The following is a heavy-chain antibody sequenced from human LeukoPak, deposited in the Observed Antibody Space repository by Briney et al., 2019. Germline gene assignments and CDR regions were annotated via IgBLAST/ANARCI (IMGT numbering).Heavy chain of an antibody. CDR3: ARDNGGVDY. J-gene: IGHJ4*02. CDR1: GFTFSSYW. CDR2: IDSDGSST. V-gene: IGHV3-74*01. D-gene: IGHD6-25*01. Sequence: GGSLRLSCAASGFTFSSYWMHWVRHAPGKGLVWVSHIDSDGSSTNYADSVKGRFTISRDNAKNTLYLQMDGLRAEDTAVYYCARDNGGVDYWGQGTLVTVSS.